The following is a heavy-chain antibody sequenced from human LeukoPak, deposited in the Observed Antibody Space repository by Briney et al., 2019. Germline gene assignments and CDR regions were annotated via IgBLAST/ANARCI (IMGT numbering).Heavy chain of an antibody. CDR2: IYYSGST. Sequence: SETLSLTCTVSGGSFSSSSYYWGWIRQPPGKGLEWIGSIYYSGSTYYNPSLKSRVTISVDTSKNQFSLKLSSVTAADTAVYYCARDKGTVVTQDAFDIWGQGTMVTVSS. V-gene: IGHV4-39*07. CDR3: ARDKGTVVTQDAFDI. D-gene: IGHD4-23*01. J-gene: IGHJ3*02. CDR1: GGSFSSSSYY.